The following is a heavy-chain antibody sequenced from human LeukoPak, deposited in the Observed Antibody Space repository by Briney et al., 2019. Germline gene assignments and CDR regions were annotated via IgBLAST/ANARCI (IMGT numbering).Heavy chain of an antibody. Sequence: PSETLSLTCTVSGYSISSGYYWGWIRQPPGKGLEWIGSIYHSGSTYYNPSLKSRVTISVDTSKNQFSLKLSSVTAADTAVYYCARVSAVVQPEAYFDYWGQGTLVTVSS. CDR3: ARVSAVVQPEAYFDY. D-gene: IGHD1-1*01. CDR1: GYSISSGYY. CDR2: IYHSGST. J-gene: IGHJ4*02. V-gene: IGHV4-38-2*02.